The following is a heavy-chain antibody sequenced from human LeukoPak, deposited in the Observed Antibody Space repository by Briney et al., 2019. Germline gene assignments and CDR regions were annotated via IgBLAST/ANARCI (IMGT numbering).Heavy chain of an antibody. Sequence: SETLSLTCAVYGGSFSGYYWSWIRQPPGKGLEWIGEINHSGSTNYNPSLKSRVTISVDTSKNQFSLKLSSVTAEDTAVYYCARGGDIYSSSPDFDYWGQGTLVSVSS. CDR2: INHSGST. D-gene: IGHD6-6*01. CDR3: ARGGDIYSSSPDFDY. V-gene: IGHV4-34*01. CDR1: GGSFSGYY. J-gene: IGHJ4*02.